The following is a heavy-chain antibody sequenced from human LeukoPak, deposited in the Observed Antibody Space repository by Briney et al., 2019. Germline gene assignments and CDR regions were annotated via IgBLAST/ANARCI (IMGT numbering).Heavy chain of an antibody. CDR1: GGTSSSYA. J-gene: IGHJ4*02. V-gene: IGHV1-69*04. Sequence: ASVKVSCKASGGTSSSYAISWVRQAPGQGLEWMGRIIPILGIANYAQKFQGRVTITADKSTSTAYMELSSLRSEDTAVYYCARDTPLGIAAAGNFDYWGQGTLVTVSS. CDR3: ARDTPLGIAAAGNFDY. D-gene: IGHD6-13*01. CDR2: IIPILGIA.